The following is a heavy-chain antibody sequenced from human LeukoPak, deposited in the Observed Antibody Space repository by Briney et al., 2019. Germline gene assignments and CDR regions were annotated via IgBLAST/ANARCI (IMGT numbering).Heavy chain of an antibody. CDR1: GDSISSSNW. J-gene: IGHJ5*02. V-gene: IGHV4-4*02. CDR2: IYHGGTT. D-gene: IGHD3-3*01. Sequence: SGTLSLTCAVFGDSISSSNWWSWVRQPPGKGLEWIGEIYHGGTTNYNPSLKSRVTISIDKSKNHFSLNLSSVSATDTAVYYCARGRSSRDFWSGYSHHWFDPWGQGTLVTVSS. CDR3: ARGRSSRDFWSGYSHHWFDP.